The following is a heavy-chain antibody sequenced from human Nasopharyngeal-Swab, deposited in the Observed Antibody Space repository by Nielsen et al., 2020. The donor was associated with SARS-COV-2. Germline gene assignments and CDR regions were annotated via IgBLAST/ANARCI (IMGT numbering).Heavy chain of an antibody. CDR2: ISSSGSTI. Sequence: SCAAAGFSTRSDEMKWVREAAGKGLGWVSYISSSGSTIYDADSVKCRITISSDNAKNSLYQQMNSLRDEDTAVYSCARVGGSGSNRENNWFDPWGQGTLVTVSS. V-gene: IGHV3-48*03. CDR3: ARVGGSGSNRENNWFDP. CDR1: GFSTRSDE. D-gene: IGHD6-19*01. J-gene: IGHJ5*02.